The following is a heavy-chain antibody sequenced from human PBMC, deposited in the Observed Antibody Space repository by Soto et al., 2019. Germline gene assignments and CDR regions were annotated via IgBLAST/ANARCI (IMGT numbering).Heavy chain of an antibody. D-gene: IGHD2-21*02. Sequence: GASVKVSCKASGYTFSTYYMHWVRQAPGQGLQWMGIIDPTGDTTASAQNFQARFTMSTDTSTSTFYMELISLTSDDTAVYYCARDQNDLVTAIHFVIWGQGTMVTVSS. CDR1: GYTFSTYY. J-gene: IGHJ3*02. V-gene: IGHV1-46*01. CDR2: IDPTGDTT. CDR3: ARDQNDLVTAIHFVI.